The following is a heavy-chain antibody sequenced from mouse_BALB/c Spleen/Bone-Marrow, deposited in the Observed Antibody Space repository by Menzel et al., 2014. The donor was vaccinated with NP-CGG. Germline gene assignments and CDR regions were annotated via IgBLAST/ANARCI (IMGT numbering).Heavy chain of an antibody. CDR3: TRDMEGILFDS. V-gene: IGHV7-3*02. Sequence: EVKLVESGGGLVQPGGSLRLSCVTSGFTFIDYYMNWVRQPPGKALEWVGFIRNKAYGYTTEYSASVKGRFTISRDNSQSILYLQMNTLRAEDSATYYCTRDMEGILFDSWGQGTTLTVSS. CDR2: IRNKAYGYTT. J-gene: IGHJ2*01. CDR1: GFTFIDYY.